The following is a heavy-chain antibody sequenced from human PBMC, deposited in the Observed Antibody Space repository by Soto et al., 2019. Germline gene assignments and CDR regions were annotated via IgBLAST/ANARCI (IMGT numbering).Heavy chain of an antibody. CDR1: GGSISSYY. CDR3: ARAHYDFWSGFRWFDP. V-gene: IGHV4-59*01. Sequence: SETLSLTCTVSGGSISSYYWSWIGQPPGKGLKWIGYIYYSGSTNYNPSLKSRVTISVDTSKNQFSLKLSSVTAADTAVYYCARAHYDFWSGFRWFDPWGQGTLVTVSS. CDR2: IYYSGST. J-gene: IGHJ5*02. D-gene: IGHD3-3*01.